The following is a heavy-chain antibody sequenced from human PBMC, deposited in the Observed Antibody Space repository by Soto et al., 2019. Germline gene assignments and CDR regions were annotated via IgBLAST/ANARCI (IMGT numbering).Heavy chain of an antibody. Sequence: QVQLVQSGAEVKKPGASVKVSCKASGYTFTSYGMNWVRQAPGRGLEWMGWINPGNGNTKYSQKFHGRDTIERDTSASTAYMELSSLRSEDTAVYYCARGGYFDSSNYLAYWGLGTLVTVSS. CDR1: GYTFTSYG. D-gene: IGHD3-22*01. CDR2: INPGNGNT. J-gene: IGHJ4*02. V-gene: IGHV1-3*01. CDR3: ARGGYFDSSNYLAY.